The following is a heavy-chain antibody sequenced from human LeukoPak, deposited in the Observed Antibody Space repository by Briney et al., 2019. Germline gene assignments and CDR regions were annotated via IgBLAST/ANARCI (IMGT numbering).Heavy chain of an antibody. CDR1: GFTFSSYA. V-gene: IGHV3-23*01. D-gene: IGHD3-22*01. Sequence: PGGSLRLSCAASGFTFSSYAMSWVRQAPGKGLEWVSAISGSGGSTSYADSVKGRFTISRDNSKNTLYLQMNSLRAEDTAVYYCAKNSGYYPGPYYFDYWGQGTLVTVSS. CDR3: AKNSGYYPGPYYFDY. CDR2: ISGSGGST. J-gene: IGHJ4*02.